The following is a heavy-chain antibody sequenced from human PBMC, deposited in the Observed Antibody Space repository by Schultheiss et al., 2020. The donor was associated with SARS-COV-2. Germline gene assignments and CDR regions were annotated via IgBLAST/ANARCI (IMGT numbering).Heavy chain of an antibody. J-gene: IGHJ6*02. Sequence: GGSLRLSCAASGFTFSSYAMHWVRQAPGKGLEWVAVIWYDGSNKYYADSVKGRFTISRDNSKNTLYLQMNSLRAEDTAVYYCAKPAAPIERYGMDVWGQGTTVTVSS. CDR1: GFTFSSYA. CDR3: AKPAAPIERYGMDV. CDR2: IWYDGSNK. V-gene: IGHV3-30*02. D-gene: IGHD6-25*01.